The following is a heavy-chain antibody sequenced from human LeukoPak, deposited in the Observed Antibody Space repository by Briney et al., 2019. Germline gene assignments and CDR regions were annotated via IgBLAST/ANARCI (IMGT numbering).Heavy chain of an antibody. CDR3: ARGEVYYYDSSGYVDAFDI. J-gene: IGHJ3*02. V-gene: IGHV4-30-2*01. CDR2: IYHSGST. CDR1: GGSISSGGYS. Sequence: SETLSLTCAVSGGSISSGGYSWSWIRQPPGKGLEWIGYIYHSGSTYYNPSLKSRVTISVDRSKNQFSLKLSSVTAADTAVYYCARGEVYYYDSSGYVDAFDIWGQGTMVTVSS. D-gene: IGHD3-22*01.